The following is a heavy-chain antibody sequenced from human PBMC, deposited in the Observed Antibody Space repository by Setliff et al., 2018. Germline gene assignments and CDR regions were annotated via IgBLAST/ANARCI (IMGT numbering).Heavy chain of an antibody. D-gene: IGHD5-18*01. CDR1: GYTFTSYY. Sequence: ASVKVSCKASGYTFTSYYMHWVRQAPGQGLEWMGIINPSGGSTSYAQKFQGRVTMTRDTSTSTVYMELSSLRSEDTAVYYCARVGRYVDAAMVFDYWGQGTLVTVSS. CDR3: ARVGRYVDAAMVFDY. V-gene: IGHV1-46*01. J-gene: IGHJ4*02. CDR2: INPSGGST.